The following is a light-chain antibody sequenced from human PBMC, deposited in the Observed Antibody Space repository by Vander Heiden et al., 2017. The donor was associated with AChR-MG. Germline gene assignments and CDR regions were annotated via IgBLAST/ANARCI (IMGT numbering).Light chain of an antibody. CDR2: ENN. V-gene: IGLV1-51*02. CDR3: GTWDISRSAWV. Sequence: QSVLPQPPSGSAAPGQKANISCSGSSSNNGNNHVTWYTPPRGTAPKLLIFENNKRPSGIPDRFSCSKSVTTATLGITGLQTGDDADYYYGTWDISRSAWVFGGGTKLTVL. CDR1: SSNNGNNH. J-gene: IGLJ3*02.